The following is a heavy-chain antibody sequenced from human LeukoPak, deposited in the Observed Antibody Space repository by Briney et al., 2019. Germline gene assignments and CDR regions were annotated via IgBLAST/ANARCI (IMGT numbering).Heavy chain of an antibody. V-gene: IGHV1-69*01. Sequence: SVKVSCKASGGTLSSYAISWVRHAPGQGLEWMGGIIPIFGTANYAQKFQGRVTIAADESTSTAYMELSSLRSEDTAVYYCARRLLYYDSSGYPGEFDYWGQGTLVTVSS. D-gene: IGHD3-22*01. CDR2: IIPIFGTA. J-gene: IGHJ4*02. CDR3: ARRLLYYDSSGYPGEFDY. CDR1: GGTLSSYA.